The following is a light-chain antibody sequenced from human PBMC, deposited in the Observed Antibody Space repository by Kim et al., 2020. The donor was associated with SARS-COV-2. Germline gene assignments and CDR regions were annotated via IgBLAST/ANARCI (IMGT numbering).Light chain of an antibody. J-gene: IGKJ2*01. CDR1: QSISSW. CDR2: KAS. V-gene: IGKV1-5*03. CDR3: QQYDTYSYT. Sequence: DIQMTQSPSTLSASIGDRVNITCRASQSISSWLAWYQQKPGKAPKVLIYKASTLQTGVPSRFSGSGSGTEFTLTISCLQPDDFATYYCQQYDTYSYTFGQGTKLEI.